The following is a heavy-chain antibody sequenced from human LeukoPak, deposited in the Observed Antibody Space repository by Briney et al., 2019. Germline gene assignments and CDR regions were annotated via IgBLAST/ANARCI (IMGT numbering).Heavy chain of an antibody. CDR3: ARVSPDTATDYGWFDP. Sequence: PSETLSLTCIVSGDSISLFYWSWIRQPPGKGLEWIGYIHYSGRTNYNPSLKGRVTMSLDTSKNHFSLKLRSVTAADTAVYYCARVSPDTATDYGWFDPWGQGSLVTVSS. CDR1: GDSISLFY. CDR2: IHYSGRT. V-gene: IGHV4-59*01. D-gene: IGHD5-18*01. J-gene: IGHJ5*02.